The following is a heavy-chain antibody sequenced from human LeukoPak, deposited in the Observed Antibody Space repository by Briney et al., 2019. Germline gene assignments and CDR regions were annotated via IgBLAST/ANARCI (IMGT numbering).Heavy chain of an antibody. J-gene: IGHJ6*02. Sequence: SETLSLTCAVYGGSFSGYYWSWIRQPPGKGLEWIGEINHSGSTNYNPSLKSRVTISVDTSKNQFSLKLSSVTAADTTVYYCARGRAYCSGGSCYSGYYYYYYGMDVWGQGTTVTVSS. CDR3: ARGRAYCSGGSCYSGYYYYYYGMDV. V-gene: IGHV4-34*01. CDR1: GGSFSGYY. D-gene: IGHD2-15*01. CDR2: INHSGST.